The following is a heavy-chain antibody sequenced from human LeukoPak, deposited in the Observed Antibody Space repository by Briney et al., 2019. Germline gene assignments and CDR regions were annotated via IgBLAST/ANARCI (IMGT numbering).Heavy chain of an antibody. D-gene: IGHD6-19*01. V-gene: IGHV3-53*01. J-gene: IGHJ4*02. Sequence: QPGGSLRLSCAASGFTISSNYMSWVRQAPGKGLEWVSVLFSGGSTYYADSVKGRFTISRDNSKNTLYLQMNSLRAEDTAVYYCAKYEGIAVAGTPYYFDYWGQGTLVTVSS. CDR3: AKYEGIAVAGTPYYFDY. CDR1: GFTISSNY. CDR2: LFSGGST.